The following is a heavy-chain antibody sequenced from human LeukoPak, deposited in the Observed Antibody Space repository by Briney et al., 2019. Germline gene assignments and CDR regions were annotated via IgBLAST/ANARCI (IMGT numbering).Heavy chain of an antibody. CDR1: GYSFTSYW. V-gene: IGHV5-51*01. J-gene: IGHJ6*04. CDR3: TRSGGGYRPYYYGMDV. Sequence: PGESLKISCKGSGYSFTSYWIGWVRQMPGKGLEWMGIIYPGDSDTRYSPSFQGQVTISADKSISTAYLQWSSLKAADTAMYYCTRSGGGYRPYYYGMDVWGKGTTVTVSS. D-gene: IGHD5-18*01. CDR2: IYPGDSDT.